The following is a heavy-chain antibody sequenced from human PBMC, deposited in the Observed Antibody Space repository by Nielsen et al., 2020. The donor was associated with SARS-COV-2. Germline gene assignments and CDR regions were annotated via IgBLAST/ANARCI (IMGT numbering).Heavy chain of an antibody. J-gene: IGHJ6*02. CDR2: VSRDGSDT. Sequence: GGSLRLSCAASGFTFANYGIHWVRQVAGRGLEWVAIVSRDGSDTFYVDSVKGRFTISRDNSKNTVYLQMNSLGADDTAIYYCTRRVAGGTMDVWGQGTTVTVSS. V-gene: IGHV3-33*08. CDR1: GFTFANYG. D-gene: IGHD6-19*01. CDR3: TRRVAGGTMDV.